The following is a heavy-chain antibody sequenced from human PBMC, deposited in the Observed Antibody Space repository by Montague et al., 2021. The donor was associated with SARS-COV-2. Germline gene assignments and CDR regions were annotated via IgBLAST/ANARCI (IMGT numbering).Heavy chain of an antibody. V-gene: IGHV3-48*03. D-gene: IGHD3-16*02. CDR2: ISTSAYTT. Sequence: SLRLSCAASGFTLSNYDMNWVRQAPGKGPEWISYISTSAYTTSYAGSVKGRFTISRDNGKNSLYLQMNSLRVEDTAAYYCTRDYRSIVGDGLDIWGQGTKVTVSS. J-gene: IGHJ3*02. CDR3: TRDYRSIVGDGLDI. CDR1: GFTLSNYD.